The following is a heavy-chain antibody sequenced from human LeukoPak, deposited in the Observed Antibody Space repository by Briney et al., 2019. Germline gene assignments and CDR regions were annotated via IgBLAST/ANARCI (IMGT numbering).Heavy chain of an antibody. V-gene: IGHV1-46*03. D-gene: IGHD3-3*01. Sequence: ASVKVSCKASGYTFTSYYMHWVRQAPGQGLEWMGIINPSGGSTSYAQKFQGRVTMTRDTSTSAVYMELSSLRSEDTAVYYCARDPRDDFWSGLVPAAYYFDYWGQGTLVTVSS. CDR3: ARDPRDDFWSGLVPAAYYFDY. CDR1: GYTFTSYY. CDR2: INPSGGST. J-gene: IGHJ4*02.